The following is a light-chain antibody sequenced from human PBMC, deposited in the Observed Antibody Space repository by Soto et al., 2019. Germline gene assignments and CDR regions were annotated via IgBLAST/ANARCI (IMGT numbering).Light chain of an antibody. CDR3: QMYNSASLLT. CDR1: QGISNY. Sequence: DIPMTQSPSSLSASVGDRVTITCRASQGISNYLAWYQQRPGKVPKLLIYAASTLQSGVPSRFSGSGSGTDFTLTISSLQPEDVATYYCQMYNSASLLTFGGGTKVEIK. V-gene: IGKV1-27*01. CDR2: AAS. J-gene: IGKJ4*01.